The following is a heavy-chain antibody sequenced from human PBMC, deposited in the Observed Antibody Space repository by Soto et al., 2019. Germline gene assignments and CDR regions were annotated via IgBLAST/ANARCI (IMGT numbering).Heavy chain of an antibody. Sequence: SETLSLTCTVSGGSVSGYYWNWIRQSPGKGLEWIGYIYYTESPSYNPSLKGRLTISVDTSKNQFYLKLSSVTAADTAVYYCARDLFLTYGSGSYYSYYYGMDVWGQGTTVTVSS. CDR3: ARDLFLTYGSGSYYSYYYGMDV. CDR2: IYYTESP. CDR1: GGSVSGYY. V-gene: IGHV4-59*02. D-gene: IGHD3-10*01. J-gene: IGHJ6*02.